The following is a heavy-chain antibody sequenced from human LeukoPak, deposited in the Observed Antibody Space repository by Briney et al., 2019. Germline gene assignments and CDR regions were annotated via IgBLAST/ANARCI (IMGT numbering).Heavy chain of an antibody. CDR1: GFPFSSYA. Sequence: GGSLRLSCAASGFPFSSYAMSWVRQAPGKGLEWVSAINNVGSSTYYADSVKGRFTISRDNSKNTLYLQMNSLRAEDTAVYYCAKRQWLAGWGQGTLVTASS. CDR2: INNVGSST. D-gene: IGHD6-19*01. CDR3: AKRQWLAG. V-gene: IGHV3-23*01. J-gene: IGHJ4*02.